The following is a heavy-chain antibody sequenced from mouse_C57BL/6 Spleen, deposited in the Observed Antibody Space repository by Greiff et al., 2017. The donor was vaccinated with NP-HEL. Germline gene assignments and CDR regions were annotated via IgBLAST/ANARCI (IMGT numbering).Heavy chain of an antibody. J-gene: IGHJ4*01. D-gene: IGHD1-1*01. Sequence: EVQLQQSGAELVKPGASVKLPCTASGFNITDYYMHWVKQRPEQGLEWIGRIDPEDGETKYAPKFQGKATITADTSSNTAYLQLSSLTSEDTAVYYCAREALLLRSYAMEYWGQGASVTVAS. CDR2: IDPEDGET. CDR1: GFNITDYY. V-gene: IGHV14-2*01. CDR3: AREALLLRSYAMEY.